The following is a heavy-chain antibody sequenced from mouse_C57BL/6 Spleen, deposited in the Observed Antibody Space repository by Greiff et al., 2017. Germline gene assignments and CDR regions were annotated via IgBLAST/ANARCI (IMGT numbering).Heavy chain of an antibody. CDR3: TRPRTTGAMDY. D-gene: IGHD2-12*01. CDR2: IDPETGGT. J-gene: IGHJ4*01. Sequence: VQLQQSGAELVRPGASVTLSCKASGYTFTDYEMHWVKQTPVHGLEWIGAIDPETGGTAYNQKFKGKAILTADKSSSTAYMELRSLTSEDSAVYYCTRPRTTGAMDYCGQGTSVTVSS. CDR1: GYTFTDYE. V-gene: IGHV1-15*01.